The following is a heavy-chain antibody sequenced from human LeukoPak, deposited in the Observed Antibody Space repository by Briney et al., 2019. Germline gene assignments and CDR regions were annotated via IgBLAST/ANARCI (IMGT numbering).Heavy chain of an antibody. D-gene: IGHD4-17*01. CDR2: ISSSSSYI. J-gene: IGHJ2*01. V-gene: IGHV3-21*01. CDR3: ARDDDYGDYSDWYFDL. Sequence: PGGSLRLSCAASGFILSSHGMNWVRQAPGKGLEWVSSISSSSSYIYYADSVKGRFTISRDNAKTSLYLQMNSLRAEDTAVYYCARDDDYGDYSDWYFDLWGRGTLVTVSS. CDR1: GFILSSHG.